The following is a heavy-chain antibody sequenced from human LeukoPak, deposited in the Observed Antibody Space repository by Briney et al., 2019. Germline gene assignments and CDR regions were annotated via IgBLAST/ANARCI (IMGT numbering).Heavy chain of an antibody. J-gene: IGHJ4*02. CDR1: GGSFSSYA. D-gene: IGHD3-16*01. Sequence: SVKVSCKASGGSFSSYAISWVRQAPGQGLEWMGRIIPILGIANYAQKFQGRVTITADKSTSTAYMELSSLRSEDTAVYYCARVAGDGVYWGQGTLVTVSS. CDR3: ARVAGDGVY. CDR2: IIPILGIA. V-gene: IGHV1-69*04.